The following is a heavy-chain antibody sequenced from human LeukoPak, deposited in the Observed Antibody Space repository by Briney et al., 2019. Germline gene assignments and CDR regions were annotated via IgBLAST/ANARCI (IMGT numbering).Heavy chain of an antibody. Sequence: GGSLRLSCAASGFTFSSYSMNWVRQAPGKGLEWVSYISSSSSTIYYADSVKGRFTISRDNAKNSLYLQMNSLRAEDTAVYYCARDPYTTLPDYWGQGTLVTVSS. CDR3: ARDPYTTLPDY. V-gene: IGHV3-48*04. CDR1: GFTFSSYS. D-gene: IGHD4-17*01. CDR2: ISSSSSTI. J-gene: IGHJ4*02.